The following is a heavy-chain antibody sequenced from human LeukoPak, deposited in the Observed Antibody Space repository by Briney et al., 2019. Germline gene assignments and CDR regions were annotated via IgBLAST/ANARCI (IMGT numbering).Heavy chain of an antibody. J-gene: IGHJ4*02. Sequence: GASVKVSCKASGYTFTSYDINWVRQATGQGLEWMGWMNPNSGNTGYAQKFQGRVTMTRNTSISTAYMELSSLRSEDTAVYYCARRALAYCSGNRDYWGQGTLVTVSS. V-gene: IGHV1-8*01. CDR2: MNPNSGNT. CDR3: ARRALAYCSGNRDY. CDR1: GYTFTSYD. D-gene: IGHD3-10*01.